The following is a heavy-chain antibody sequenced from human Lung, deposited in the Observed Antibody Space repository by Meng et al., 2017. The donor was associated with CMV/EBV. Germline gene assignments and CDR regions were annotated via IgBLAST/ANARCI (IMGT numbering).Heavy chain of an antibody. J-gene: IGHJ6*02. D-gene: IGHD2/OR15-2a*01. CDR2: INPNTGDT. V-gene: IGHV1-2*02. CDR3: ARLFHTNIGTNYYYGMDV. CDR1: GYTFTGYN. Sequence: ASVKVSCKASGYTFTGYNIHWVRQAPGQGLEWMGWINPNTGDTKYAQKFQGRVTLTRDTSISTAYMELSRLKSDDTAVFFCARLFHTNIGTNYYYGMDVWGQGTRVTVSS.